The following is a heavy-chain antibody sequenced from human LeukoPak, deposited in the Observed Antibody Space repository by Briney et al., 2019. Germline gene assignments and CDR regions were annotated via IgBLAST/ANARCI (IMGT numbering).Heavy chain of an antibody. CDR2: IIPIFGTA. J-gene: IGHJ6*04. V-gene: IGHV1-69*05. D-gene: IGHD5/OR15-5a*01. Sequence: GASVKVSCKASGGTFSSYAISWVRQAPGQGLEWIGGIIPIFGTANYAQKFQGRVTITTDESTSTAYMELSSLRSEDTAVYYCAREVSKGELGPRLDVWGKGTTVTVSS. CDR1: GGTFSSYA. CDR3: AREVSKGELGPRLDV.